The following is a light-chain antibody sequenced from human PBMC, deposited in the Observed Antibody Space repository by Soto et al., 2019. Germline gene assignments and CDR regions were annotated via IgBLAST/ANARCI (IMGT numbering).Light chain of an antibody. CDR3: RRYGRSHPT. J-gene: IGKJ1*01. V-gene: IGKV3-20*01. CDR1: QSVSTNY. CDR2: GAS. Sequence: EIVLTQSPGTLSLSPGERATLSCRASQSVSTNYLAWYQRKPGQAPRLLIYGASSRANDVPNRFSSSVPGTDFQLTNTRQKEEEFAGYSCRRYGRSHPTFGQGKKVDLK.